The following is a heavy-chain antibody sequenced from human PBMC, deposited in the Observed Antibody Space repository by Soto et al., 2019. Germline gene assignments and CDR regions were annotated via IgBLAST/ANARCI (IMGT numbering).Heavy chain of an antibody. J-gene: IGHJ6*02. Sequence: QLQLQESGPGLVKPSETLSLTCTVSGGSISSSSYYWGWIRQPPGKGLEWIGSIYYSGSTYYNPSIKRRVTISVDTSKNQFSLKLSSVTAADTAVYYCASFGRIAAPVGTDYYGMDVWGQGTTVTVSS. CDR1: GGSISSSSYY. CDR3: ASFGRIAAPVGTDYYGMDV. CDR2: IYYSGST. D-gene: IGHD6-6*01. V-gene: IGHV4-39*01.